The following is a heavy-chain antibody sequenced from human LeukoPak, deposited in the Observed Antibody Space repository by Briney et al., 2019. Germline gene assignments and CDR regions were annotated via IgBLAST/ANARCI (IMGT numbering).Heavy chain of an antibody. CDR2: MNPNRGNT. J-gene: IGHJ1*01. CDR1: GYTFTSYD. CDR3: ARDNRYFQH. V-gene: IGHV1-8*02. Sequence: GASVKVSCKAPGYTFTSYDINWVRQATGQGLEWLGWMNPNRGNTGYAQKFQGRVTMTRDTSISTAYMELSRLRSDDTAVYYCARDNRYFQHWGQGTLVTVSS. D-gene: IGHD1-14*01.